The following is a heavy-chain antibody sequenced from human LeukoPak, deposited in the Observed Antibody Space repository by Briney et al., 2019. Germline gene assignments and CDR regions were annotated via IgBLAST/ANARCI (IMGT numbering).Heavy chain of an antibody. CDR1: GFTFSSYW. V-gene: IGHV3-74*01. CDR2: INSDGSST. D-gene: IGHD3-3*01. Sequence: GGSLRLSCAASGFTFSSYWMHWVRQAPGEALVWVSRINSDGSSTSYADSVKGRFTISRDNAKNTLYLQINSLRAEDTAVYYCARGRGTYYDFWSGYQIDYWGQGTLVTVSS. J-gene: IGHJ4*02. CDR3: ARGRGTYYDFWSGYQIDY.